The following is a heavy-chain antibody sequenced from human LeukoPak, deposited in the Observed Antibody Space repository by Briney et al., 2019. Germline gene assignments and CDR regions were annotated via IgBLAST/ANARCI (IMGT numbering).Heavy chain of an antibody. CDR2: ISYDGSNK. V-gene: IGHV3-30*18. CDR1: GFTLSNYG. D-gene: IGHD4-17*01. CDR3: AKGSYGDYEEVGDY. J-gene: IGHJ4*02. Sequence: GGSLRLSCAASGFTLSNYGMHWVRQAPGKGLEWVAVISYDGSNKYFADSVKGRFTISRDNSKNTLYLQMNSLRTEDTAVYYCAKGSYGDYEEVGDYWGQGILVTVSS.